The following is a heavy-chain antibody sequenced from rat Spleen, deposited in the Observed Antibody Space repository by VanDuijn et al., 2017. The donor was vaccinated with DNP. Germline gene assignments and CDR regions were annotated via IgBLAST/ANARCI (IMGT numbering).Heavy chain of an antibody. Sequence: QVQLKESGPGLMQPSQTLSLTCNVSGFSLTDYNVHWIRQSPGKGLEWLGVIWNFGGTRYASSFKSRLTITKDTSKSQVFLKMDSLQTDDTATYYCARDLLRWRRGLAYWGQGTMVTVSS. CDR1: GFSLTDYN. V-gene: IGHV2-41*01. CDR3: ARDLLRWRRGLAY. D-gene: IGHD1-11*01. CDR2: IWNFGGT. J-gene: IGHJ3*01.